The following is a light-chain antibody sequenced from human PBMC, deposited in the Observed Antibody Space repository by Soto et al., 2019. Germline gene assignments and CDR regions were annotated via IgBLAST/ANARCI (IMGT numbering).Light chain of an antibody. CDR1: QSVSTS. V-gene: IGKV3-15*01. J-gene: IGKJ1*01. Sequence: EIVMTQSPATLSVSPGEGATLSCRASQSVSTSLAWYQKKPGQAPRLLISGASNRATGVPARFSGSGSETEFTLTISSLQSEDFAVYYCQQYNNWWTFGQGTKVEIK. CDR2: GAS. CDR3: QQYNNWWT.